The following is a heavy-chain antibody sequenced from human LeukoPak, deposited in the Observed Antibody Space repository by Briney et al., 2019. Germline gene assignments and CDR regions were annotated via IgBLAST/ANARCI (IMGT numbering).Heavy chain of an antibody. V-gene: IGHV4-39*01. CDR2: IYYSGST. CDR1: GGAISSSNYY. Sequence: SETLSLTCIVSGGAISSSNYYWGWLRQPPGKGLEWIGSIYYSGSTNYNPSLKSRVTISVDTSKNQFSQKLSSVTAADTAVYYCATHPPKVCTGGSCTDYWGQGTLVTVSS. D-gene: IGHD2-15*01. J-gene: IGHJ4*02. CDR3: ATHPPKVCTGGSCTDY.